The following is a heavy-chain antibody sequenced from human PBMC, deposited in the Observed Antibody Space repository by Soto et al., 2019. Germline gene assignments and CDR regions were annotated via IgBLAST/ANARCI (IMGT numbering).Heavy chain of an antibody. D-gene: IGHD1-1*01. CDR1: GYTFTSYA. Sequence: ASVKVSCKASGYTFTSYAMHWVRQAPGQRLEWMGWINAGNGNTKYSQKFQGRVTVSRDNSKNTVYLQMNSLKAEDTAVYYCASHQGIYKFYIDFWGLGTLVTVSS. J-gene: IGHJ4*02. CDR3: ASHQGIYKFYIDF. V-gene: IGHV1-3*01. CDR2: INAGNGNT.